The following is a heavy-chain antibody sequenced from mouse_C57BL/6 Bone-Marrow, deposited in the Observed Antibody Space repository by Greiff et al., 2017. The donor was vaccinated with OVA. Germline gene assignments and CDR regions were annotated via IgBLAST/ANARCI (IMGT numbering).Heavy chain of an antibody. V-gene: IGHV5-4*01. D-gene: IGHD4-1*01. Sequence: EVKLVESGVGLVKPGGSLKLFCAASGFTFISYAMSWVRQSPEKRLELVALISDVGSYPYYPDNVKGRVTISRDNAKNNLYLQMSHLKSEDTAMYYCGRDRLGRAYWGQGTLVTVSA. J-gene: IGHJ3*01. CDR3: GRDRLGRAY. CDR1: GFTFISYA. CDR2: ISDVGSYP.